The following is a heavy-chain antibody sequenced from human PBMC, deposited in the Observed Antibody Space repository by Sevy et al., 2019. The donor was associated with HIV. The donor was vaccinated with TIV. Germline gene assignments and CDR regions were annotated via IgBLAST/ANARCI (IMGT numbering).Heavy chain of an antibody. V-gene: IGHV4-39*01. CDR2: IYYSGST. CDR3: ASSTLYGFYYSDY. CDR1: GGSIGSSSYY. D-gene: IGHD3-10*01. Sequence: SETLSLTCTVSGGSIGSSSYYWGWIRQPPGKGLEWIGSIYYSGSTYYNPSLKSRVTISVDTSKNQFSLKLSSVTAADTAVYYCASSTLYGFYYSDYWGQGTLVTVSS. J-gene: IGHJ4*02.